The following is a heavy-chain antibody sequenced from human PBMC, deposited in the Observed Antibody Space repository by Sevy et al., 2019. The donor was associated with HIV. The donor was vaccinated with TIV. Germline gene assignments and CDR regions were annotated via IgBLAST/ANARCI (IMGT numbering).Heavy chain of an antibody. D-gene: IGHD3-22*01. V-gene: IGHV3-30*18. J-gene: IGHJ1*01. Sequence: GGSLRLSCAASGFSFISYGMHWVRQAPGKGLEWVAVVSYDGSNKKYADSVKGRFTISRDNSKNTLYLQMNSLRAEDTAVYYCAKTYYYDSSGYDNAEYFQHWGQGTLVTVSS. CDR3: AKTYYYDSSGYDNAEYFQH. CDR2: VSYDGSNK. CDR1: GFSFISYG.